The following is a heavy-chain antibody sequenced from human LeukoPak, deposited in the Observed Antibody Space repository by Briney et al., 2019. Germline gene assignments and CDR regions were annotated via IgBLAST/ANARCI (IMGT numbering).Heavy chain of an antibody. CDR3: GRGPKAGGPHHDMDV. CDR1: GFTFSNYA. Sequence: GGSLRLSCAGSGFTFSNYAMTWVRQAPGKGLEWVSSVSGSGRNTFYPDSVEGRFTISRDNSKNTVYLQMNSLRADDTAVYYCGRGPKAGGPHHDMDVWGRGTTVTVSS. J-gene: IGHJ6*02. CDR2: VSGSGRNT. V-gene: IGHV3-23*01. D-gene: IGHD2-15*01.